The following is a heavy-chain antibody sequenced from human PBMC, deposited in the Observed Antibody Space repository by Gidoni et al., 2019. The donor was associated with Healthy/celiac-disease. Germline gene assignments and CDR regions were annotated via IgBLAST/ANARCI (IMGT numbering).Heavy chain of an antibody. V-gene: IGHV3-48*03. CDR3: ARHSAYDFWSGYYAIDAFDI. CDR1: GFHFSGYE. CDR2: ISSSGSTI. J-gene: IGHJ3*02. Sequence: EVQRVESGGGWVQLGGSLRLHCPATGFHFSGYEMHWVRQAPGKGLEWVSYISSSGSTIYYADSVKGRFTISRDNAKNSLYLQMNSLRAEDTAVYYCARHSAYDFWSGYYAIDAFDIWGQGTMVTVSS. D-gene: IGHD3-3*01.